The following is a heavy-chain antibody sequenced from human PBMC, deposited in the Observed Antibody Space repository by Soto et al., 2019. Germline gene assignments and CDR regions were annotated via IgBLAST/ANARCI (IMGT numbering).Heavy chain of an antibody. CDR1: GGTFSSYA. D-gene: IGHD3-22*01. CDR3: ARDSREPDYYDSSGWNYYYGMDV. V-gene: IGHV1-69*13. CDR2: IIPIFGTA. Sequence: ASVKVSCKASGGTFSSYAISWVRQAPGQGLEWMGGIIPIFGTANYAQKFQGRVTITADESTSTAYMELSSLRSEDTAVYYCARDSREPDYYDSSGWNYYYGMDVWGQGTTVTVSS. J-gene: IGHJ6*02.